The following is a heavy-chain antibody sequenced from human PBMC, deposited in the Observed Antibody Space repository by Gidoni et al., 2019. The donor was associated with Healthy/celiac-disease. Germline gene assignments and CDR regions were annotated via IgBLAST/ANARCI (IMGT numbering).Heavy chain of an antibody. Sequence: QLQLQESGPGFVKPSETLSLTCTSPGGSISSSSYYWGWIRQPRGKGLEWIGSIYYSGSTYYNPSLKSRVTISVDTSKNQFSLKLSSVTAADTAVYYCARGGYCSGGSCYSFSWFDPWGQGTLVTVSS. CDR2: IYYSGST. CDR1: GGSISSSSYY. J-gene: IGHJ5*02. D-gene: IGHD2-15*01. CDR3: ARGGYCSGGSCYSFSWFDP. V-gene: IGHV4-39*01.